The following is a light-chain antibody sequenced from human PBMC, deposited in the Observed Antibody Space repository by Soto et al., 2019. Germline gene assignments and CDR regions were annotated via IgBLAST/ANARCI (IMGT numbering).Light chain of an antibody. J-gene: IGLJ1*01. CDR2: GNS. V-gene: IGLV1-40*01. Sequence: QSVLTQPPSVSGAPGQRVTISYTGSSSNIGAGYDVHWYQQLPGTAPKLLIYGNSNRPSGVPDRFSGSKSGTSASLAITGLQAEDEADYYCQSYDSSLRNVFGTGTKLTVL. CDR1: SSNIGAGYD. CDR3: QSYDSSLRNV.